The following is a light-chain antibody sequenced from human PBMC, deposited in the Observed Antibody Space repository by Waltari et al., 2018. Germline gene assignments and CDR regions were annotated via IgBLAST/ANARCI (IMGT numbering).Light chain of an antibody. CDR3: QVWDSGSNDRL. CDR2: DDS. CDR1: NIGNTR. V-gene: IGLV3-21*02. Sequence: SYVLTQPPSVSVAPGQTARIPCGGQNIGNTRVHWYQQKPGQAPEVVVYDDSDRASGVPDRCSGATSGNAATLTISRVEVGDEADYYCQVWDSGSNDRLFGGGTRLTVL. J-gene: IGLJ2*01.